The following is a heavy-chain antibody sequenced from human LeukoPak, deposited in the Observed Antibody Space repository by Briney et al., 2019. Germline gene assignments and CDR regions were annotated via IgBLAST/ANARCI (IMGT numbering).Heavy chain of an antibody. CDR2: MEKELNGYAT. CDR1: GFAFSDSS. J-gene: IGHJ5*02. V-gene: IGHV3-73*01. D-gene: IGHD1-26*01. CDR3: TRDSGTYNWLHP. Sequence: GGSLRLSCAASGFAFSDSSIHWVRQASGKGLEWIGLMEKELNGYATAYAASVRGRFTISRDDSQNTAYLQMDSLKTEYTALYSCTRDSGTYNWLHPWGQGTLVTVSS.